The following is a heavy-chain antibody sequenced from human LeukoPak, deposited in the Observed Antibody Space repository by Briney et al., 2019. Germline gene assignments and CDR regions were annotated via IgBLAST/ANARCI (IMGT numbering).Heavy chain of an antibody. CDR1: GGSFSGYY. CDR2: INHSGST. Sequence: SETLSLTCAVYGGSFSGYYWSWIRQPPGKGLEWIGEINHSGSTNYNPSLKSRVTISVDTSKDQFSLKLSSATAADTAVYYCARALRGYYYYYYGMDVWGQGTTVTVSS. D-gene: IGHD4-17*01. J-gene: IGHJ6*02. CDR3: ARALRGYYYYYYGMDV. V-gene: IGHV4-34*01.